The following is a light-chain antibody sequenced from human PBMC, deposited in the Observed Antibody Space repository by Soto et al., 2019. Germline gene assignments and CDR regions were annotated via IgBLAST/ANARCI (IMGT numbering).Light chain of an antibody. CDR3: QQGYSNPRT. CDR2: AAS. Sequence: QMTQSPSSLSASVGDRVTITCRASQSISTYLNWYQQIPGKAPKLLIYAASTLQSGVPSRFSGGGSGTDFTLTISSLQPDDFATYFCQQGYSNPRTFGQGTKLEIK. CDR1: QSISTY. V-gene: IGKV1-39*01. J-gene: IGKJ2*02.